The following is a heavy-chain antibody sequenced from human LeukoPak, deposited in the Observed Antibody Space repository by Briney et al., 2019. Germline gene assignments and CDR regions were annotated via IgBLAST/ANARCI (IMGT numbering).Heavy chain of an antibody. V-gene: IGHV4-61*02. D-gene: IGHD2-2*02. CDR3: AREQDSNHCSSTSCNKRPTGQNWFDP. J-gene: IGHJ5*02. CDR1: GGSISSGSYY. Sequence: SQTLSLTCTVSGGSISSGSYYWSWIRQPAGKGLEWIGRIYTSGSTNYNPSLKSRVTISVDTSKNQFSLKLSSVTAADTAVYYCAREQDSNHCSSTSCNKRPTGQNWFDPWGQGTLVTVSS. CDR2: IYTSGST.